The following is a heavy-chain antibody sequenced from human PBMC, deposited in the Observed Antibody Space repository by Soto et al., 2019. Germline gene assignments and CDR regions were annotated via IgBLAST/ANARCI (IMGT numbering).Heavy chain of an antibody. J-gene: IGHJ6*02. D-gene: IGHD3-3*01. V-gene: IGHV5-51*01. CDR3: TRRLKDDSGSSPYYSRFDV. CDR1: GYTFSKYW. CDR2: VYPGDSDT. Sequence: GESLKISCQASGYTFSKYWIAWVRQMPGKGLGYVGIVYPGDSDTRYSPSFQGQVTISVDTSTSTAYMQWNSLKASDSAMYYSTRRLKDDSGSSPYYSRFDVWGRGTTVPVPS.